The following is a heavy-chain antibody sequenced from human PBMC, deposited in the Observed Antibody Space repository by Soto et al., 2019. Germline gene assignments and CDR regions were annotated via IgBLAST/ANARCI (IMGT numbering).Heavy chain of an antibody. CDR2: IIPIFGTA. V-gene: IGHV1-69*06. CDR1: GGTFSSYA. Sequence: QVQLVQSGAEVKKPGSSVKVSCKASGGTFSSYAISWVRQAPGQGLEWMGGIIPIFGTANYAQKFQGRVTITADKSTSTAYMELSSLRSEDTAVYYCARARITIFGVVIIQYHFDYWGQGTLVTVSS. D-gene: IGHD3-3*01. J-gene: IGHJ4*02. CDR3: ARARITIFGVVIIQYHFDY.